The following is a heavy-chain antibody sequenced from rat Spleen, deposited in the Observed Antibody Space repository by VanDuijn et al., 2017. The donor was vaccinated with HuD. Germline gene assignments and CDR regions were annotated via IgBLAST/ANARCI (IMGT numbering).Heavy chain of an antibody. CDR1: GFTFSDYF. D-gene: IGHD2-1*01. Sequence: EVQLVESGGGLVQPGRSLRLSCAASGFTFSDYFMAWVRQAPKKGLEWVASINYEGRSTYYGDSVKGRFTISRDNAKSTLYLQLNSLRTEGTATYYCARSTYDYFDYWGQGVMLTVSS. V-gene: IGHV5-22*01. J-gene: IGHJ2*01. CDR2: INYEGRST. CDR3: ARSTYDYFDY.